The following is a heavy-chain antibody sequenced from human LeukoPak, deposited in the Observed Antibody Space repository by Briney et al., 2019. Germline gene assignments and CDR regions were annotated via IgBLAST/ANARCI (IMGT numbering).Heavy chain of an antibody. CDR2: IGTTGDT. D-gene: IGHD2-21*01. V-gene: IGHV3-13*01. CDR1: GFIFNNYD. CDR3: TREKAYRGLECYYDY. Sequence: GGSLRLSCAASGFIFNNYDMHWVRQVTGKGLEWVSSIGTTGDTHYSDSVKGRFTISRENAKNSLFLQMNSLRAGGTAVYYCTREKAYRGLECYYDYWGQGTQVTVSS. J-gene: IGHJ4*02.